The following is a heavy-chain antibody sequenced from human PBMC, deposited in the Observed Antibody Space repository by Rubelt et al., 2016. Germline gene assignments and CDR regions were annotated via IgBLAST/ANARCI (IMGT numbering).Heavy chain of an antibody. V-gene: IGHV4-39*07. J-gene: IGHJ4*02. Sequence: QLQLQESGPGLVKPSETLSLTCTVSGGSISSSSYYWGWIRQPPGKGLEWIGYIYYSGSTYYNPSLKSRVTISGGTSKNQLSRELSSVTAADTAVYYWARRRSTGHFDYWGQGTLVTVSS. CDR2: IYYSGST. CDR3: ARRRSTGHFDY. CDR1: GGSISSSSYY. D-gene: IGHD1-1*01.